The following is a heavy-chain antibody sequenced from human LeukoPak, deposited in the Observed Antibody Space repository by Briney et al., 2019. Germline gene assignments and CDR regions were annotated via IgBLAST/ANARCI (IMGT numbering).Heavy chain of an antibody. CDR3: ARDQGGYGSFDN. V-gene: IGHV4-31*03. CDR1: GGSISSGGYY. CDR2: IHYSGGT. Sequence: SETLSLTCTVSGGSISSGGYYWSWIRQHPGKGPEWIGNIHYSGGTYGNPSLKSRAAMSVDTSKNQFSLRLTSVTAADTAVYYCARDQGGYGSFDNWGQGTLVTVSS. D-gene: IGHD5-12*01. J-gene: IGHJ4*02.